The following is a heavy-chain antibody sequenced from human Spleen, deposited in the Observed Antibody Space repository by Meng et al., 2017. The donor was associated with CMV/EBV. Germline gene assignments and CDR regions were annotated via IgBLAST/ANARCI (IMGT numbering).Heavy chain of an antibody. Sequence: ASVKVSCKASGYTFTGYYMHWVRQAPGKGLEWMGGFDPEDGETIYAQKFQGRVTMTEDTSTDTAYMELSSLRSEDTAVYYCATKANYYGSGSYHFDYWGQGTLVTVSS. CDR3: ATKANYYGSGSYHFDY. V-gene: IGHV1-24*01. CDR2: FDPEDGET. D-gene: IGHD3-10*01. CDR1: GYTFTGYY. J-gene: IGHJ4*02.